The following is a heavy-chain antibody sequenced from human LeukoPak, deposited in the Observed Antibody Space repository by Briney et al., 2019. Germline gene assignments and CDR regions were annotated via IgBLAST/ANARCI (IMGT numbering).Heavy chain of an antibody. Sequence: SETLSLTCTVSGGSISSSSYYWGWIRQPPGKGLEWIGSIYYSGSTYYNPSLKSRLTISLDTSKNQFSLKLSSVTAADTAVYYCARSWYGSGSYYNPPFDYWGQGTLVAVSS. J-gene: IGHJ4*02. D-gene: IGHD3-10*01. CDR2: IYYSGST. CDR1: GGSISSSSYY. CDR3: ARSWYGSGSYYNPPFDY. V-gene: IGHV4-39*01.